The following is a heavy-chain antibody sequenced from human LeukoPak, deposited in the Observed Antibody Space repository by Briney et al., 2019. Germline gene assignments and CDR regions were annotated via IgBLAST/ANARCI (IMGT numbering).Heavy chain of an antibody. Sequence: GGSLRLSCAASGFTFSTYAMSWVRQAPGKGLEWVSAISGSGGSTYQSHSVKGRFTIPRDTSKHPLYLHMNSPRVEDTPVYYCAKSQSSRWLYYFDYCGQGILVTVSS. CDR1: GFTFSTYA. CDR2: ISGSGGST. V-gene: IGHV3-23*01. J-gene: IGHJ4*02. CDR3: AKSQSSRWLYYFDY. D-gene: IGHD6-19*01.